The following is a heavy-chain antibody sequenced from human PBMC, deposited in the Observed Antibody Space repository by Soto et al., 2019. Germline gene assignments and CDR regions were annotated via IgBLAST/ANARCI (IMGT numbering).Heavy chain of an antibody. J-gene: IGHJ6*02. V-gene: IGHV1-18*01. D-gene: IGHD3-9*01. CDR1: GYNFTRFG. Sequence: QFQLAQSGAEVKKPGASVKVSCKASGYNFTRFGITWVRQAPGHGLEWMGWMGAHSGHTRQAQKFQGRLTMTTDASMNTAYIGLRSLTSDDTALYYCGREGQRLAQEDYYQFNGMDVWGQGTTVIVSS. CDR3: GREGQRLAQEDYYQFNGMDV. CDR2: MGAHSGHT.